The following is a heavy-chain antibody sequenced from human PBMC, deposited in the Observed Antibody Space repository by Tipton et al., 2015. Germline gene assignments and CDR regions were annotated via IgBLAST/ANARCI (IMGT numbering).Heavy chain of an antibody. CDR2: VYYSGYT. CDR1: GGSIGGGYY. CDR3: ARRSMVGDQGLDS. D-gene: IGHD1-26*01. Sequence: TLSLTCTVSGGSIGGGYYWRLLRQNPGKGLEWIGFVYYSGYTNYNPSLTSRLTISVDTSRNQFSLHLKSVTAADTAVYYCARRSMVGDQGLDSWGQGTLVAVSS. J-gene: IGHJ4*02. V-gene: IGHV4-31*03.